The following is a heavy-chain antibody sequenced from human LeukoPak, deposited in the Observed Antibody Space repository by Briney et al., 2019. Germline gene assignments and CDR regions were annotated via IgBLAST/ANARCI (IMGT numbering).Heavy chain of an antibody. CDR1: GGSISSSNW. V-gene: IGHV4-4*02. CDR2: IYHSGST. J-gene: IGHJ3*02. Sequence: SETLSLTCAVSGGSISSSNWWSWVRQPPGKGLEWIGEIYHSGSTNYNPSLKSRVTISVDKSKNQFSLKLSSVTAADTAVYYCARASITTGTGGRAFDIWGQGTMVTVSS. D-gene: IGHD1-1*01. CDR3: ARASITTGTGGRAFDI.